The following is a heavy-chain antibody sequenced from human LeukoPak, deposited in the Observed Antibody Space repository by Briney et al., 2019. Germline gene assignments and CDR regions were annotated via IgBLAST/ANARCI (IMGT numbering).Heavy chain of an antibody. CDR1: GLTFSNYW. CDR2: INQYGSEK. CDR3: ARSLGDD. Sequence: GGSLRLSCAASGLTFSNYWMTWVRQAPGKGLEWVANINQYGSEKYYVDSVRGRFTISRDNAKNSVSLQMNSLRAEDTAVYFCARSLGDDWGQGTLVTVSS. V-gene: IGHV3-7*01. D-gene: IGHD3-16*01. J-gene: IGHJ4*02.